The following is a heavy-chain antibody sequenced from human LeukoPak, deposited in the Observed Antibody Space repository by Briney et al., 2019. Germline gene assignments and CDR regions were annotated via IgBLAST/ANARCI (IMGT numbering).Heavy chain of an antibody. J-gene: IGHJ4*02. D-gene: IGHD5-24*01. Sequence: PGGSLRLSCAASGFTSSSYWMSWVRQAPGKGLEWVANIKQDGNEKYYVDSVKGRFTISGDNAKNSLYLQMNSLRAEDTAVYYCARDPKRRDGYNYHWGQGTLVTVSS. CDR3: ARDPKRRDGYNYH. CDR2: IKQDGNEK. CDR1: GFTSSSYW. V-gene: IGHV3-7*01.